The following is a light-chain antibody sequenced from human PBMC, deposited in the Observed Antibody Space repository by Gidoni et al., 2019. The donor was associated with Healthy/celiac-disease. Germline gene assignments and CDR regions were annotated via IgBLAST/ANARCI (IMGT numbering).Light chain of an antibody. CDR1: ALPKQY. CDR2: KDS. V-gene: IGLV3-25*03. CDR3: QSADSSGTYGV. J-gene: IGLJ1*01. Sequence: YELTQPPSVSVSPGQTARITCSGDALPKQYAYWYQQKPGQAPVLVIYKDSERPSGIPERFSGSSSGTTVTLTISGVQAEDEADYYCQSADSSGTYGVFGTGTKVTVL.